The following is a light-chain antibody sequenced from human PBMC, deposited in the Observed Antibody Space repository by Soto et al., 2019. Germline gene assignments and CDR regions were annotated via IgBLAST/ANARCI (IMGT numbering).Light chain of an antibody. V-gene: IGLV1-47*02. CDR1: SSNIGSNF. J-gene: IGLJ3*02. CDR3: TTWDDNLKGRV. Sequence: QSVLTQPPSASGTPGQRVTISCSGRSSNIGSNFVSWYQQLPGTAPKLLIYSNIQRPSGFPDRFSGSKSGTSASLAISGLRSEDEADYYCTTWDDNLKGRVFGGGTKLTVL. CDR2: SNI.